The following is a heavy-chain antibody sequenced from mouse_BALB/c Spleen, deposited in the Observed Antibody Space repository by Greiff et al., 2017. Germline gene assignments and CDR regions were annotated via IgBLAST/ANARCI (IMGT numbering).Heavy chain of an antibody. Sequence: VKVVESGPGLVQPSQSLSITCTVSGFSLTSYGVHWVRQSPGKGLEWLGVIWSGGSTDYNAAFISRLSISKDNSKSQVFFKMNSLQANDTAIYYCARSDYDVGNAMDYWGQGTSVTVSS. CDR2: IWSGGST. CDR3: ARSDYDVGNAMDY. D-gene: IGHD2-4*01. J-gene: IGHJ4*01. CDR1: GFSLTSYG. V-gene: IGHV2-2*02.